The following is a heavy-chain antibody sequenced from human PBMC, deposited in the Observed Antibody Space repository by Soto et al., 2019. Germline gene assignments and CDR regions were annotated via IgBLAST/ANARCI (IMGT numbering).Heavy chain of an antibody. CDR1: GFTFSSHA. CDR3: AVNCSGGSCQDY. J-gene: IGHJ4*02. V-gene: IGHV3-23*01. D-gene: IGHD2-15*01. CDR2: ISGSGGST. Sequence: GGSLRLSCAASGFTFSSHAMSWVRQAPGKGLEWVSAISGSGGSTYYAESVKGRFTISRDNSKNTLYLQMNSLRAEDTAVYYCAVNCSGGSCQDYWGQGTLVTSPQ.